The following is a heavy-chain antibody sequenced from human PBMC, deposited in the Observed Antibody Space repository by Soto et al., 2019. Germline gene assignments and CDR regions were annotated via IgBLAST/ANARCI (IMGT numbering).Heavy chain of an antibody. J-gene: IGHJ4*02. CDR1: GGSISSGDYY. D-gene: IGHD2-2*01. Sequence: SETLSLTCTVSGGSISSGDYYWSWIRQPPGKGLEWIGYIYYSGSTYYNPSLKSRVTISVDTSKNQFSLKLSSVTAADTAVYYCARNIVVVPATYYFDYWGQGTLVTVSS. V-gene: IGHV4-30-4*01. CDR2: IYYSGST. CDR3: ARNIVVVPATYYFDY.